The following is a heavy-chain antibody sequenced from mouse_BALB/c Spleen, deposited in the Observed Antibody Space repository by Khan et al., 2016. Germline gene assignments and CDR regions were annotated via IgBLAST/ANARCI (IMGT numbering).Heavy chain of an antibody. Sequence: QVQLQQSGAELVRPGSSVKISCKASGYAFSSYWMNWVKQRPGQGLEWIGQIYPGDGDTTYNGKFKGKATLTAEKSSSTAYMQLSSLTSEGSAVYVCAIVGSWGDVDWFAYWGQGTLVTVS. V-gene: IGHV1-80*01. CDR3: AIVGSWGDVDWFAY. CDR1: GYAFSSYW. D-gene: IGHD1-3*01. J-gene: IGHJ3*01. CDR2: IYPGDGDT.